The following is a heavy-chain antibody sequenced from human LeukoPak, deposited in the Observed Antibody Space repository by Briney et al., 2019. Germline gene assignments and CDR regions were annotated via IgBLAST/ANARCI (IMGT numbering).Heavy chain of an antibody. Sequence: SETLSLTCAVYGGSFSGYYWSWIRQPPGKGLEWIGEINHSGSTNYNPSLKSRVTISVDTSKNQFSLKLSSVTAADTAVYYCARVKNYDFWNAYYYYGMDVWGQGTTVTVSS. CDR3: ARVKNYDFWNAYYYYGMDV. CDR1: GGSFSGYY. CDR2: INHSGST. V-gene: IGHV4-34*01. D-gene: IGHD3-3*01. J-gene: IGHJ6*02.